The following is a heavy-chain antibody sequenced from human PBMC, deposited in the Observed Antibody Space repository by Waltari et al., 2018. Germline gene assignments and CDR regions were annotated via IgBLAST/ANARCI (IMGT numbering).Heavy chain of an antibody. V-gene: IGHV3-30-3*01. CDR2: ISYDGSNK. CDR1: GFTFSTYA. J-gene: IGHJ4*02. CDR3: ARETSSSWGDYFDY. Sequence: QVQLVESGGGVVQPGRSLRLSCAASGFTFSTYAIHWVRQAPGKGLEWGAVISYDGSNKYYADSVKGRFTISRDNSKNTLYLQMNSLRAEDTAVYYCARETSSSWGDYFDYWGQGTLVTVSS. D-gene: IGHD6-13*01.